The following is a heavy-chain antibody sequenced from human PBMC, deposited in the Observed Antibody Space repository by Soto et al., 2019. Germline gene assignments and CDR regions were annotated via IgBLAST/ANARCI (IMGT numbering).Heavy chain of an antibody. V-gene: IGHV3-9*01. CDR2: ITWNSASI. J-gene: IGHJ5*02. CDR3: ATDIESIAATGTSSSWCGP. CDR1: GFTFDDYA. Sequence: EVQLVESGGGLVQPGRSLRLSCAASGFTFDDYAMHWVRQPPGKGLEWVSSITWNSASIVYADSVKGRFTISRDNAKNSLYLQMNSLRAEYTALYYCATDIESIAATGTSSSWCGPWGQGNLVTVSS. D-gene: IGHD6-13*01.